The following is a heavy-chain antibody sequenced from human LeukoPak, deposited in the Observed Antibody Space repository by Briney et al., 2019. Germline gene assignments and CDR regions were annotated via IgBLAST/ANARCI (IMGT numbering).Heavy chain of an antibody. CDR2: INPSGGST. J-gene: IGHJ3*02. CDR1: GYTFTSYY. Sequence: ASVKVSCKASGYTFTSYYIHWVRQAPGQGLEWMGIINPSGGSTSYVQKFQGRVTMTRDMSTSTVYMELSSLRSEDTAVYYCARVVVTSPRSAFDIWGQGTMVTVSS. D-gene: IGHD2-15*01. CDR3: ARVVVTSPRSAFDI. V-gene: IGHV1-46*01.